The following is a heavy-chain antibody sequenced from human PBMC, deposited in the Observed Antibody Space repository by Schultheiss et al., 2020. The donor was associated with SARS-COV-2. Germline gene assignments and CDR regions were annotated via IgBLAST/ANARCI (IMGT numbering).Heavy chain of an antibody. CDR3: ARLGAARYYYYGMDV. V-gene: IGHV4-38-2*01. D-gene: IGHD6-6*01. CDR2: INHSGST. Sequence: GSLRLSCAVSGYSISSGYYWGWIRQPPGKGLEWIGEINHSGSTNYNPSLKSRVTISVDTSKNQFSLKLSSVTAADTAVYYCARLGAARYYYYGMDVWGQGTTVTVSS. CDR1: GYSISSGYY. J-gene: IGHJ6*02.